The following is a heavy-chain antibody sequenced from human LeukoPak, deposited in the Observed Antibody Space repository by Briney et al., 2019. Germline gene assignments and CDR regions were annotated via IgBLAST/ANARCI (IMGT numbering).Heavy chain of an antibody. CDR2: ISYDGSNK. D-gene: IGHD7-27*01. V-gene: IGHV3-30*03. CDR3: ARNWAPRRIKAMDV. CDR1: GFTFSSYG. J-gene: IGHJ6*02. Sequence: GRSLRLSCAASGFTFSSYGMHWVRQAPGKGLEWVAVISYDGSNKYYADSVKGRFTISRDNSKNTLYLQMNSLRAEDTAVYYCARNWAPRRIKAMDVWGQGTTVTVSS.